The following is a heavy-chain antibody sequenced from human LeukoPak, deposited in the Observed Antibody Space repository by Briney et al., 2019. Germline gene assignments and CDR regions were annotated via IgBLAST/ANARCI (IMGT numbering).Heavy chain of an antibody. J-gene: IGHJ4*02. CDR1: GGSISSGDYY. CDR3: ARLSSKWGSDPFDY. D-gene: IGHD3-16*02. V-gene: IGHV4-30-4*08. CDR2: IYYSGTT. Sequence: MPSQTLSLTCTVSGGSISSGDYYWSWIRQPPGKGLEWIGYIYYSGTTYYNPSLKSRVTISVDTSKNQFSLKLSSVTAADTAVYSCARLSSKWGSDPFDYWGQGTLVTVSS.